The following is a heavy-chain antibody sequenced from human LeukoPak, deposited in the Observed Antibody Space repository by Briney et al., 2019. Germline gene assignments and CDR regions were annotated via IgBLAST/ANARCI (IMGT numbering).Heavy chain of an antibody. CDR2: IYYSGST. J-gene: IGHJ4*02. Sequence: ASETLSLTCTVSGGSISSSSYYWGWIRQPPGKGLEWIGSIYYSGSTYYNPSLKSRVTISVDTSKNQFSLKLSSVTAADTAVYYCARELKQWLVWFDYWGQGTLVTVSS. V-gene: IGHV4-39*07. D-gene: IGHD6-19*01. CDR1: GGSISSSSYY. CDR3: ARELKQWLVWFDY.